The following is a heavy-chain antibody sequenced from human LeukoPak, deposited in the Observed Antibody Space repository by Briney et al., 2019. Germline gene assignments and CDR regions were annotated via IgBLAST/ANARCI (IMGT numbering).Heavy chain of an antibody. D-gene: IGHD3-3*01. CDR1: GYTFTSYY. V-gene: IGHV1-46*01. CDR2: INPSGGST. Sequence: GASVKVSCKASGYTFTSYYMHWVRQAPGQGLEWMGIINPSGGSTSYAQKFQGRVTMTRDTSTSTVYMELSSLRSEDTAVYYCARRGRITIFGVVIESDAFDIWGQGTMVTVSS. J-gene: IGHJ3*02. CDR3: ARRGRITIFGVVIESDAFDI.